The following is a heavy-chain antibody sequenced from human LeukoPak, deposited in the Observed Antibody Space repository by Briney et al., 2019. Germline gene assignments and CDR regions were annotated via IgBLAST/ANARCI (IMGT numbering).Heavy chain of an antibody. CDR1: GYSFTTYW. CDR2: IDPSDSYT. V-gene: IGHV5-10-1*01. J-gene: IGHJ4*02. D-gene: IGHD3-10*01. CDR3: ARDANLNYLDN. Sequence: GESLKISCKGSGYSFTTYWITWVRQMPGKGLEWMGRIDPSDSYTNYSPSFQGHVSISADKSISTAYLQWSSLKASDTVIYYCARDANLNYLDNWGQGTLVTVSS.